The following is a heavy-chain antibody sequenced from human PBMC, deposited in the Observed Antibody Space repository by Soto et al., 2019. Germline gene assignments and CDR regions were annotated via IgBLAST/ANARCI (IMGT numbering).Heavy chain of an antibody. CDR2: INPNSGGT. J-gene: IGHJ4*02. CDR3: ARVPEGYCSGGSCYDLDY. Sequence: ASVKVSCKASGYTFTGYYMHWVRQAPGQGLEWMGWINPNSGGTNYAQKFRGRVTMTRDTSISTAYMELSRLRSDDTAVYYCARVPEGYCSGGSCYDLDYWGQGTLVTVSS. V-gene: IGHV1-2*02. D-gene: IGHD2-15*01. CDR1: GYTFTGYY.